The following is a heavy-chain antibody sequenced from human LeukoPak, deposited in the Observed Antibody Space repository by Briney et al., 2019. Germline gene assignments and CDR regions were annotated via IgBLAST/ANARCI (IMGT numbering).Heavy chain of an antibody. Sequence: GGSLRLSCAASGFTFSSYGMHWVRQAPGKGLEWVAFIRYDGSNKYYADSVKGRFTISRDNSKNTLYLRMNSLRAEDTAVYYCAKDTAMVSPLYYMDVWGKGTTVTVSS. CDR2: IRYDGSNK. V-gene: IGHV3-30*02. CDR3: AKDTAMVSPLYYMDV. J-gene: IGHJ6*03. CDR1: GFTFSSYG. D-gene: IGHD5-18*01.